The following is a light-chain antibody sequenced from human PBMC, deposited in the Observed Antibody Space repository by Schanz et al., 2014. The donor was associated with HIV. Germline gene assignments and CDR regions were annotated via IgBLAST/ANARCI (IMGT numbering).Light chain of an antibody. V-gene: IGLV1-40*01. J-gene: IGLJ2*01. CDR3: SSYATTKDLL. Sequence: QSVLTQPPSVSGAPGQRVTISCTGSSSNIGAGYDVHWYQHLPGTAPKLLIYGNTNRPSGVPDRFSGSKSGNTASLTVSGLQAEDEADYYCSSYATTKDLLFGGGTKLTVL. CDR2: GNT. CDR1: SSNIGAGYD.